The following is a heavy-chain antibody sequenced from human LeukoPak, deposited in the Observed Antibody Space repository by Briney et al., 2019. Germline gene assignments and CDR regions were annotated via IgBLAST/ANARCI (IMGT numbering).Heavy chain of an antibody. Sequence: WVRQAPGKGLEWIGSIYYSGSTYYNPSLKSRVTISVDTSKNQFSLKLSSVTAADTAVYYCARRTFMDVWGKGTTVTISS. V-gene: IGHV4-39*01. J-gene: IGHJ6*03. CDR3: ARRTFMDV. D-gene: IGHD3-16*01. CDR2: IYYSGST.